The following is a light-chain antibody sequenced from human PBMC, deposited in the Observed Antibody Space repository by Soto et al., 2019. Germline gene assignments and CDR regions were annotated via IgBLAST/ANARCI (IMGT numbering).Light chain of an antibody. CDR1: SGSVLSDHY. CDR3: VLYMGGGVSV. Sequence: QTVVTQEPSFSVSPGGTVTLTCGLSSGSVLSDHYPSWYPQIPGQAPRTLIHSTKIRSSGVPDRFSGSILGNKAALTITGAQADDECDYYCVLYMGGGVSVFGGGTQLTVL. CDR2: STK. J-gene: IGLJ7*01. V-gene: IGLV8-61*01.